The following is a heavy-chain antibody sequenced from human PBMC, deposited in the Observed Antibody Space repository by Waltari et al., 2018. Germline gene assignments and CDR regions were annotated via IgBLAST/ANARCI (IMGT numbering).Heavy chain of an antibody. Sequence: QVQLQESGPGLVKPSETLSLTCTVSGGSISSYYWSWIRQPPGNGLEWIGYIYYSGSTNYNPSLKSRVTISVDTSKNQFSLKLSSVTAADTAVYYCARSYSRYYYYMDVWGKGTTVTISS. V-gene: IGHV4-59*08. D-gene: IGHD6-13*01. CDR2: IYYSGST. CDR1: GGSISSYY. J-gene: IGHJ6*03. CDR3: ARSYSRYYYYMDV.